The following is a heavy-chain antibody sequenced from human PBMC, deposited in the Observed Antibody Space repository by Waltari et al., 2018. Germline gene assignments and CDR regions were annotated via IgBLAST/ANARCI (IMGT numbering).Heavy chain of an antibody. CDR1: GFTFSRFW. CDR2: IKQDGSEK. Sequence: EVQLVESGGGLVQPGRSLRLSCAASGFTFSRFWMSWVRQAPGKGLEWVANIKQDGSEKYYVDSVKGRFTISRDNAKNSLYLQMNSLRAEDTAVYYCVSLYGMDVWGRGTTVTVSS. J-gene: IGHJ6*02. CDR3: VSLYGMDV. V-gene: IGHV3-7*01.